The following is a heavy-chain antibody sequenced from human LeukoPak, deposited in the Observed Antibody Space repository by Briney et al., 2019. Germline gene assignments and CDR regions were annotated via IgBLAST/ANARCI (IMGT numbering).Heavy chain of an antibody. Sequence: GGSLRLSCAASGFTFSSSAMNWVRQAPGKGLEWVSTISISGDDTYYAESVKGRFTISRDNSKNTLYLQMNSLRAEDTAVYYCARANPPAISFFDYWGQGTLVTVSS. J-gene: IGHJ4*02. D-gene: IGHD3-9*01. V-gene: IGHV3-23*01. CDR3: ARANPPAISFFDY. CDR2: ISISGDDT. CDR1: GFTFSSSA.